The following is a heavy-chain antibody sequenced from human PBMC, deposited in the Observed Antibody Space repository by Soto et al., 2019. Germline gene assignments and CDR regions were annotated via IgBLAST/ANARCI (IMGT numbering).Heavy chain of an antibody. V-gene: IGHV3-30-3*01. Sequence: QVQLVESGGGVVQPGRSLRLSCAASGFSFSSCAMHWVRQAPGKGLEWVAVVSHDGSNKYYADSLKGRVTISRDNSINTVYLQMNSLRAEDTAVYYCARVSIAVAGSAYYFDYWGQGTLVTVSS. CDR1: GFSFSSCA. CDR3: ARVSIAVAGSAYYFDY. CDR2: VSHDGSNK. D-gene: IGHD6-19*01. J-gene: IGHJ4*02.